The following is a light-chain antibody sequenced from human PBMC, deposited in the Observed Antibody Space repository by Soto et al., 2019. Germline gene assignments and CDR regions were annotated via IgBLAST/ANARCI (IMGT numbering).Light chain of an antibody. CDR2: GAS. CDR3: QQYGSSPHT. V-gene: IGKV3-20*01. CDR1: QSVSSTY. J-gene: IGKJ2*01. Sequence: EIVLTQSPGTLSLSPGERATLSCRASQSVSSTYLAWYQQKPCQAPRLLIYGASNRATGIPDRFSASGSGTDLTLTITRLEPEDFAVYYCQQYGSSPHTFGQGTKLEIK.